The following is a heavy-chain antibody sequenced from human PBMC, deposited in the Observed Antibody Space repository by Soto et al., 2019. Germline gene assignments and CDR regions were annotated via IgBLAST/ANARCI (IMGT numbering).Heavy chain of an antibody. CDR1: GFTFSSYS. CDR2: ISSSSSTI. CDR3: ARGRWPYDYYDSTLSDY. Sequence: GGSLRLSCAASGFTFSSYSMNWVRQAPGKGLEWVSYISSSSSTIYYADSVKGRFTISRDNAKNSLYLQMNSLRDEDTAVYYCARGRWPYDYYDSTLSDYWGQGTLVTVSS. V-gene: IGHV3-48*02. D-gene: IGHD3-22*01. J-gene: IGHJ4*02.